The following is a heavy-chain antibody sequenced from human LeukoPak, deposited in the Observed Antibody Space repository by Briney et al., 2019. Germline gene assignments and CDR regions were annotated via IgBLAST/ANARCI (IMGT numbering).Heavy chain of an antibody. CDR1: GITVSNYA. CDR3: AKGGGSGWYVGPDY. D-gene: IGHD6-19*01. Sequence: GGSLRLSCVVSGITVSNYAINWVRQAPGKGLEWVSGISGSGGNTYYADSVKGRITISRDNSKNTLYLQMNSLRAEDTAIYYCAKGGGSGWYVGPDYWGQETLVTVSS. V-gene: IGHV3-23*01. CDR2: ISGSGGNT. J-gene: IGHJ4*02.